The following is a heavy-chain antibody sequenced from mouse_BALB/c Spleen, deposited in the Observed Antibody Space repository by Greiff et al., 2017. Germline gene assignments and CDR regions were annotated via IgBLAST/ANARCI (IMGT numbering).Heavy chain of an antibody. Sequence: VQLQQSGPELVKPGASVNISCKASGYAFSSSWMNWVKQRPGQGLEWIGRFYPGDGDTNYNGKFKGKATLTADKSSSTAYMQLSSLTSVDSAVYFCARDGNPLDYAMDYWGQGTSVTVSS. J-gene: IGHJ4*01. CDR1: GYAFSSSW. V-gene: IGHV1-82*01. D-gene: IGHD2-1*01. CDR3: ARDGNPLDYAMDY. CDR2: FYPGDGDT.